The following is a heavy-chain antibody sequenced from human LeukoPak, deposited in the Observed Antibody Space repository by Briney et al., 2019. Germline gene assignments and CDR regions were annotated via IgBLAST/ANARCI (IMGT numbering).Heavy chain of an antibody. CDR2: IIPIFGTA. D-gene: IGHD6-19*01. V-gene: IGHV1-69*05. CDR1: GGTFSSYA. Sequence: GASVKVSCKASGGTFSSYAISWVRQAPGQGLEWMGGIIPIFGTANYAQKFQGRVTITTDESTSTAYMELSSLRSEDTAVYYCVSQLAVAGPGYFDYWGQGTLVTVSS. J-gene: IGHJ4*02. CDR3: VSQLAVAGPGYFDY.